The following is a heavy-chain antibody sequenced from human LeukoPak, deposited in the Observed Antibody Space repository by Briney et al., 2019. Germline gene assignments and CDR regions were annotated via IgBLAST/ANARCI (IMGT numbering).Heavy chain of an antibody. V-gene: IGHV3-9*01. Sequence: GRSLRLSCGASGFTFHEKYAMHWVRQAPGKGLEWVSGFSLDSDNVGYADSVRGRFTVSRDRAKNSLYLQMNYLRPEDTALYFCTKDMDPGGINVWGQGTTVIVSS. J-gene: IGHJ6*02. CDR3: TKDMDPGGINV. CDR1: GFTFHEKYA. CDR2: FSLDSDNV. D-gene: IGHD2-2*03.